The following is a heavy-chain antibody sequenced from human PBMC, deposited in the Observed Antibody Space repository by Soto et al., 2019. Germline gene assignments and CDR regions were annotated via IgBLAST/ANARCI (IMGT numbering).Heavy chain of an antibody. V-gene: IGHV4-30-4*01. CDR3: ARERNTNPLRLDY. Sequence: TSETLSLTCTVSGGSISSGDYYWSWIRQPPGKGLEWIGYIYYSGSTYYNPSLKSRVTISVDTSKNQFSLKLSSVTAADTAVYYCARERNTNPLRLDYWGQGTLVTVSS. D-gene: IGHD2-8*01. CDR2: IYYSGST. CDR1: GGSISSGDYY. J-gene: IGHJ4*02.